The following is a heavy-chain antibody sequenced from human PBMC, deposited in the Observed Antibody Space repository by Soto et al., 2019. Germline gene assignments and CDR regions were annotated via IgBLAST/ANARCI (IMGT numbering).Heavy chain of an antibody. CDR2: INPSGGST. Sequence: VKVSCKASGYTFTSYYMHWVRQAPGQGLEWMGIINPSGGSTSYAQKFQGRVTMTRDTSTSTVYMELNSLRAEDTALYYCAKGRSYYYYYGVDVWGQGTTVTVSS. J-gene: IGHJ6*02. CDR3: AKGRSYYYYYGVDV. V-gene: IGHV1-46*01. CDR1: GYTFTSYY.